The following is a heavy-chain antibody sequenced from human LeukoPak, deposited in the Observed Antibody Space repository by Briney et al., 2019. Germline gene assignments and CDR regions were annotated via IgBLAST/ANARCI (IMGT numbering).Heavy chain of an antibody. D-gene: IGHD6-6*01. CDR3: ARWEDSSSFLDY. Sequence: PSETLSLTCTVSGGSISSGGYYWSWIRQPPGKGLEWIGYIYHSGSTYYNPSLKSRVTISVDRSKNQFSLKLSSVTAADTAVYYCARWEDSSSFLDYWGQGTLVTVSS. J-gene: IGHJ4*02. CDR1: GGSISSGGYY. CDR2: IYHSGST. V-gene: IGHV4-30-2*01.